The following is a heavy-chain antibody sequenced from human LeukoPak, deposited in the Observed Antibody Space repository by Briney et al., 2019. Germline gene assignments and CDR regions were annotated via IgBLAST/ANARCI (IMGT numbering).Heavy chain of an antibody. CDR3: AKPPRMTTVTTFDY. J-gene: IGHJ4*02. CDR1: GFTFSSYA. V-gene: IGHV3-23*01. CDR2: SSGGGGST. Sequence: GGSLRLSCAASGFTFSSYAMSWVRQAPGKGLEGVSTSSGGGGSTYYADYVKGRFTISRDNSKNTLYLQMNSLRAEDTAVYYCAKPPRMTTVTTFDYWGQGTLVTVSS. D-gene: IGHD4-17*01.